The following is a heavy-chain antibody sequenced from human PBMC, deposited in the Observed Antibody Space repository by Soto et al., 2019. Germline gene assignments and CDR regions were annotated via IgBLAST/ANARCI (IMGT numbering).Heavy chain of an antibody. CDR3: TRSDVLLWFWELSAEAYHHDY. Sequence: GGSLRLSCTASGFTFGDYAMNWFRQAPGKGLEWVGFIRSKAYGGTTENAASVKGRFTISRDDSKSIAYLQMNSLKTEDTAVYYCTRSDVLLWFWELSAEAYHHDYRGQGTLVTVSS. CDR1: GFTFGDYA. D-gene: IGHD3-10*01. J-gene: IGHJ4*02. V-gene: IGHV3-49*03. CDR2: IRSKAYGGTT.